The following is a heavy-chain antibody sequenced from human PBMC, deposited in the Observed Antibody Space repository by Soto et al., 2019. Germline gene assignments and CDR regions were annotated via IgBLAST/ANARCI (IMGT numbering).Heavy chain of an antibody. J-gene: IGHJ4*02. V-gene: IGHV3-23*01. CDR3: AKTPYCSSTSCLVGPWDY. CDR1: GFTFSSYA. CDR2: ISGSGGST. D-gene: IGHD2-2*01. Sequence: GGSLRLSCAASGFTFSSYAMSWVRQAPGKGLEWVSAISGSGGSTYYADSVKGRFTISRDNSKNTLYLQMNSLRAEDTAVYYCAKTPYCSSTSCLVGPWDYWGQGTLVTVSS.